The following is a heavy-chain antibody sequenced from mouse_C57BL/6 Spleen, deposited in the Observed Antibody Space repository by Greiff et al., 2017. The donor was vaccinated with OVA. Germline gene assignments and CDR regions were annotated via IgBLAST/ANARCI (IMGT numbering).Heavy chain of an antibody. D-gene: IGHD3-2*02. V-gene: IGHV14-4*01. CDR2: IDPENGDT. CDR3: TTEATGNY. J-gene: IGHJ2*01. CDR1: GFNIKDDY. Sequence: VQLQQSGAELVRPGASVKLSCTASGFNIKDDYMHWVKQRPEQGLEWIGWIDPENGDTEYASKFQGKATITADTSSNTAYLQLSSLTSEDTAVYYCTTEATGNYWGQGTTLTVSS.